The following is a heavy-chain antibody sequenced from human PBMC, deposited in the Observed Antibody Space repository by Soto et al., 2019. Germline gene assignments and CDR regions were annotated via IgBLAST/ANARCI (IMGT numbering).Heavy chain of an antibody. CDR1: GFTFSSYA. Sequence: GGSLRLSCAASGFTFSSYAMIWVRQAPGKGLEWVSAISGSGGSTYYADSVKGRFTISRDNSKNTLYLQMNSLRAEDTAVYYCAKDLGQGNHYYYGMDVWGQGTTVTV. J-gene: IGHJ6*02. D-gene: IGHD4-4*01. V-gene: IGHV3-23*01. CDR2: ISGSGGST. CDR3: AKDLGQGNHYYYGMDV.